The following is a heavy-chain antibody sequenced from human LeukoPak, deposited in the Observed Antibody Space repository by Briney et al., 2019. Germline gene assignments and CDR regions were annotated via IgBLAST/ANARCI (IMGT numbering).Heavy chain of an antibody. D-gene: IGHD6-13*01. J-gene: IGHJ6*02. CDR1: GFTFSNAW. Sequence: NPGGSLRLSCAASGFTFSNAWMSWVRQAPGKGLGWVGRIKSKTDGGTTDYAAPVKGRFTISRDDSKNTLYLQMNSLRTEDTAVYYCTTGSYSSSWYRYYYYGMDVWGQGTTVTVSS. CDR3: TTGSYSSSWYRYYYYGMDV. CDR2: IKSKTDGGTT. V-gene: IGHV3-15*01.